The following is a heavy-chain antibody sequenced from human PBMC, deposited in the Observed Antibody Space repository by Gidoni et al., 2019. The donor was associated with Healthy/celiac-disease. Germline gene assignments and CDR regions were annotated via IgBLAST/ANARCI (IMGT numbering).Heavy chain of an antibody. CDR3: ARGYYYGSGSYYNLRDY. CDR1: GYPFTSYD. V-gene: IGHV1-8*01. Sequence: QVQLVQSGAEVKKPGASVTVSCKASGYPFTSYDINWVRQATGQGLEWMGWMNPNIGNTGYAQKFQGRVTMTRNTSISTAYMELSSLRSEDTAVYYCARGYYYGSGSYYNLRDYWGQGTLVTVSS. J-gene: IGHJ4*02. CDR2: MNPNIGNT. D-gene: IGHD3-10*01.